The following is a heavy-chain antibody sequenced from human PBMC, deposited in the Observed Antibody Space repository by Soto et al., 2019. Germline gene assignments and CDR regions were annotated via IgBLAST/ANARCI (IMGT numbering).Heavy chain of an antibody. D-gene: IGHD6-13*01. CDR3: ARGISSWYGGNY. V-gene: IGHV3-48*02. CDR2: ISSSGTNM. CDR1: GLTFSSYS. Sequence: GGSLRLSCATSGLTFSSYSMNWVRQAPGKGLEWISYISSSGTNMYYADSVKGRFTISRDNAKNSLYLQMNSLRDEETAVYYCARGISSWYGGNYWGQGTLVTVSS. J-gene: IGHJ4*02.